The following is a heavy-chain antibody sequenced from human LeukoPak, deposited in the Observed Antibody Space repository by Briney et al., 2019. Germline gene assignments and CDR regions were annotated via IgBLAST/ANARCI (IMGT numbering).Heavy chain of an antibody. Sequence: ASVKVSCKASGYTFTSYYIHWVRQAPGQGLEWMGIINPSGGSTSYAQKFQGRVTMTRDTSTSTVYMELSSLRSEDTAVYYCARELDGSGSYTTPRFDYWGQGTLVTVSS. CDR3: ARELDGSGSYTTPRFDY. CDR2: INPSGGST. V-gene: IGHV1-46*01. CDR1: GYTFTSYY. D-gene: IGHD3-10*01. J-gene: IGHJ4*02.